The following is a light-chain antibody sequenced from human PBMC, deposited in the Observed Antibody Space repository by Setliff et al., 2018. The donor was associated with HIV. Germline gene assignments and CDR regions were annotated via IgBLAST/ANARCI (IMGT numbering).Light chain of an antibody. CDR2: QVN. CDR3: CSYGSGDIWI. V-gene: IGLV2-23*02. CDR1: SSDVGSYNF. J-gene: IGLJ2*01. Sequence: QSALAQPASVSGSPGQSITISCTGSSSDVGSYNFVSWYQQHPGKAPKLMIYQVNKRPSGVSNRFSGSKSGNTASLTISGLQAEDETDYYCCSYGSGDIWIFGGGTKVTVL.